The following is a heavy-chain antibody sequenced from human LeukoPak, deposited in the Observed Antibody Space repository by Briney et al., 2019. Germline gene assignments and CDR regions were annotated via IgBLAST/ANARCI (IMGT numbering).Heavy chain of an antibody. CDR1: GFTFSSYG. D-gene: IGHD4-11*01. J-gene: IGHJ4*02. CDR3: ARDNPTDYSNYLWASKGLGYFDY. V-gene: IGHV3-33*01. CDR2: IWYDGSNK. Sequence: PGGSLRLSCAASGFTFSSYGMHWVRQAPGKGLEWVAVIWYDGSNKYYADSVKGRFTISRDNSKNTLYLQMNSLRAEDTAVYYCARDNPTDYSNYLWASKGLGYFDYWGQGTLVTVSS.